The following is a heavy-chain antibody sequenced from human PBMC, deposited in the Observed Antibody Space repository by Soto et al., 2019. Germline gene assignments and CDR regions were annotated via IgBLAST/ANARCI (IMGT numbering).Heavy chain of an antibody. Sequence: QVQLQESGPGLVKPSETLSLTCTVSGGSISSYYWSWIRQPPGKGLEWIGYIYYSGSTNYNPSLQSRVTISVDTSKNQFSLKLSSVTAADTAVYYCARHWGFWADYWGQGTLVTVSS. CDR3: ARHWGFWADY. J-gene: IGHJ4*02. CDR2: IYYSGST. CDR1: GGSISSYY. D-gene: IGHD3-16*01. V-gene: IGHV4-59*08.